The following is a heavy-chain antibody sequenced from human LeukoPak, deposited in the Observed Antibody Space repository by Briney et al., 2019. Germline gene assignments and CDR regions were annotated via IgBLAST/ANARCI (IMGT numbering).Heavy chain of an antibody. CDR1: GGSFSGYY. V-gene: IGHV4-34*01. CDR2: INHSGST. CDR3: ARERRDGYKVYFDY. J-gene: IGHJ4*02. Sequence: PSETLSLTCAVYGGSFSGYYWSWIRQPPGKGLEWIGEINHSGSTNYSPSLKSRVTISVDTSKNQFSLRPSSVTAADTAVYYCARERRDGYKVYFDYWGQGTLVTVSS. D-gene: IGHD5-24*01.